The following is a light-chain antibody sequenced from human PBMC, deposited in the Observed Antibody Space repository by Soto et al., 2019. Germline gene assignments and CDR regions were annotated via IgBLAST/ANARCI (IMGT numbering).Light chain of an antibody. CDR2: GAS. CDR3: QQYNNWPRT. V-gene: IGKV3-15*01. Sequence: EIVMTQSPATLSVSPGERATLSCRASQSVSSNLAWYQQKPDQAPRLLIYGASTRATGIPARFSGSGSGTEFTLTLSSLQSEDFAVYYCQQYNNWPRTFGQGTKVEIK. CDR1: QSVSSN. J-gene: IGKJ1*01.